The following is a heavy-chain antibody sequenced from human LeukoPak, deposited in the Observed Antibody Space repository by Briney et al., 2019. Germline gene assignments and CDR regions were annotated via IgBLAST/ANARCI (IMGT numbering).Heavy chain of an antibody. CDR1: GGSISSYY. CDR2: IYHSGSA. J-gene: IGHJ5*02. V-gene: IGHV4-38-2*02. D-gene: IGHD6-6*01. CDR3: ARESSSSTYNWFDP. Sequence: SETLSLTCTVSGGSISSYYWSWIRQPPGKGLEWIGSIYHSGSAYYSPSLKSRVTISVDTSKNQFSLKLSSVTAADTAVYYCARESSSSTYNWFDPWGQGTLVTVSS.